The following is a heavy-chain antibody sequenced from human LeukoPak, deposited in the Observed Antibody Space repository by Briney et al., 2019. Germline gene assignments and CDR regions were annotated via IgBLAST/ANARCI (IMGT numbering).Heavy chain of an antibody. CDR1: GFTFSNYW. CDR3: ARHGHYSFAY. J-gene: IGHJ4*02. Sequence: PGGSLRLSCAASGFTFSNYWMGWVRQAPGKGLEWVANIKQDGSEEYYVDSVKGRFTISRDNAKNSLYLQMTSLRAKDTAVYYCARHGHYSFAYWGQGILVTVSS. CDR2: IKQDGSEE. V-gene: IGHV3-7*03. D-gene: IGHD3-22*01.